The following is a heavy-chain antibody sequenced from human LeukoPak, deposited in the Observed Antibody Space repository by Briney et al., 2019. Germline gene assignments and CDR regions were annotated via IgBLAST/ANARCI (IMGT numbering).Heavy chain of an antibody. CDR2: RYPGDSDT. J-gene: IGHJ5*02. Sequence: PGESLQISCKASGYSFTSSWSCFRREIAGKLLWVLGIRYPGDSDTRYSPSFQGQVTISADKSIRTAYLQWSSLKASDSAMYYCASAYYGSGSPFDPWGQGTLVTVSS. D-gene: IGHD3-10*01. CDR1: GYSFTSSW. CDR3: ASAYYGSGSPFDP. V-gene: IGHV5-51*01.